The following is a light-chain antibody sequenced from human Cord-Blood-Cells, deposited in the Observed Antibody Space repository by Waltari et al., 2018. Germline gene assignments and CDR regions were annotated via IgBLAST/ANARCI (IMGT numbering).Light chain of an antibody. CDR2: EGS. J-gene: IGLJ3*02. CDR3: CSYAGSSTFEV. V-gene: IGLV2-23*03. Sequence: QSALTQPASVSGSPGQSITISCTGTSSDVGSYNLVSWYQQHPGKAPELMIYEGSKRPSGVSNRFSGSKSVNTASLTISGLQAEDEADYYGCSYAGSSTFEVFGGGTKLTVL. CDR1: SSDVGSYNL.